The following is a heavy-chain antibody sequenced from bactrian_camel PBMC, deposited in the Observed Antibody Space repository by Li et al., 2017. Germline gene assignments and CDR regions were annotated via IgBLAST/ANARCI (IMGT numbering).Heavy chain of an antibody. Sequence: QLVESGGGLVQPGGSLRVSCAASGFTFSNTYMHWVRQAPGKGLEWVSGITGTGTTWYADSVKGRFTISIDNAKNTLYLQMNSLRADDTAMYYCAIGLFADFGLGRGTQVTVS. CDR2: ITGTGTT. D-gene: IGHD5*01. V-gene: IGHV3S28*01. CDR1: GFTFSNTY. J-gene: IGHJ4*01.